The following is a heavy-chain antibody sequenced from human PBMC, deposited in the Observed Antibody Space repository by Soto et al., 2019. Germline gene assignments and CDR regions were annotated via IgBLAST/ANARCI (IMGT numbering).Heavy chain of an antibody. CDR2: IHDTGRT. J-gene: IGHJ4*02. CDR1: GDSLSTYY. V-gene: IGHV4-4*07. Sequence: SESLSLTCTVSGDSLSTYYWSWIRQPAGERLEWIGRIHDTGRTNYNPSLKIRVTMSVDTSKNQFSLRVNSVTAADTAVYYCARESVSGTYRFDSWGQGTLVTVSS. D-gene: IGHD3-16*02. CDR3: ARESVSGTYRFDS.